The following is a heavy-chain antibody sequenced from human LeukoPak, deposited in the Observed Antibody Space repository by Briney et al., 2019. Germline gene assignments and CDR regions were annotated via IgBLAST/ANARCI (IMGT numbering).Heavy chain of an antibody. CDR1: GFTFSSYS. V-gene: IGHV3-21*01. CDR2: ISSSSYI. D-gene: IGHD6-19*01. Sequence: GGSLRLSCAASGFTFSSYSVNWVRQAPGKGLEWVSSISSSSYIYYADSVKGRFTISRDNAKNSLYLQMNSLRAEDTAVYYCARDLDSSGWSRLGVYWGQGTLVTVSS. CDR3: ARDLDSSGWSRLGVY. J-gene: IGHJ4*02.